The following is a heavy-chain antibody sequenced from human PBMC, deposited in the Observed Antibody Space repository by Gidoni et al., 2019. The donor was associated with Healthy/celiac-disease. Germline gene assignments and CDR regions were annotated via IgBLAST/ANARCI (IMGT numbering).Heavy chain of an antibody. D-gene: IGHD1-26*01. CDR3: AKDLLTVGPNTFDY. Sequence: EVQLVASGGSLVQPGRSLRLSCAASGFNSYDYAMHLVRKAPGKCLWWVSGISWNSGSIHYADSVKGRFTISRDNAKNSLFLQMNSLRAEDTALYYCAKDLLTVGPNTFDYWGQGTPVTVSS. V-gene: IGHV3-9*02. CDR2: ISWNSGSI. CDR1: GFNSYDYA. J-gene: IGHJ4*02.